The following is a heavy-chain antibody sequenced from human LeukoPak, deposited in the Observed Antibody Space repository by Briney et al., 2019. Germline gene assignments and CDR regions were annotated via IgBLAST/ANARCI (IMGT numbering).Heavy chain of an antibody. V-gene: IGHV1-69*13. CDR3: ARKDPLSCSSTSCYAFDI. CDR2: IIPIFGTA. J-gene: IGHJ3*02. CDR1: GGTFSSYA. D-gene: IGHD2-2*01. Sequence: SVKVSCKASGGTFSSYAISWVRQAPGQGLEWMGGIIPIFGTANYAQKFQGRVTITADESTSTAYMELSSLRSEDTAVYYCARKDPLSCSSTSCYAFDIWSQGTMVTVSS.